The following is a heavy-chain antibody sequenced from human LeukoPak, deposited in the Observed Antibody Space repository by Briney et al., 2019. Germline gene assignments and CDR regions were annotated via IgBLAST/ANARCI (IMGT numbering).Heavy chain of an antibody. CDR1: GGSTSSPSYY. V-gene: IGHV4-61*02. Sequence: SQTLSLTCTVSGGSTSSPSYYWSWIRQSADKKLEWIGRIFSSGSTSFNPSLQSRVIISLDTSRNQFSLRLSSVTAADSAVYYCAREDTDYGAGYWGQGTLVTVSS. J-gene: IGHJ4*02. CDR3: AREDTDYGAGY. D-gene: IGHD4-17*01. CDR2: IFSSGST.